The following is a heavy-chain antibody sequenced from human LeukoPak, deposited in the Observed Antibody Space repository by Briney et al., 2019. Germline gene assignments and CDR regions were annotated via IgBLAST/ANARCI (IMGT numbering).Heavy chain of an antibody. CDR3: ARGYYYGSGSYQFDY. CDR2: IYYSGST. V-gene: IGHV4-30-4*08. CDR1: GGSISSGDYY. Sequence: KTSQTLSLTCTVSGGSISSGDYYWSWIRQPPGKGLEWIGYIYYSGSTYYSPSLKSRVTISVDTSKNQFSLKLSSVTAADTAVYYCARGYYYGSGSYQFDYWGQGTLVTVSS. D-gene: IGHD3-10*01. J-gene: IGHJ4*02.